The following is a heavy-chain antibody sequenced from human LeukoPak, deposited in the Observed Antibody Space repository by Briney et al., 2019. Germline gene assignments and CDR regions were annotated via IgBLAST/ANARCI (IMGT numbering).Heavy chain of an antibody. J-gene: IGHJ6*03. CDR3: ARDSSSSPYYYYYMDV. Sequence: GGSLRLSCAASGFTFSSYWMSWVRQAPGKGLEWVANIKQDGSEKYYVDSVKGRFTISRDNAKNSLYLQMNSLRAEDTAVYYCARDSSSSPYYYYYMDVWGKGTTVTVSS. V-gene: IGHV3-7*01. CDR1: GFTFSSYW. CDR2: IKQDGSEK. D-gene: IGHD6-6*01.